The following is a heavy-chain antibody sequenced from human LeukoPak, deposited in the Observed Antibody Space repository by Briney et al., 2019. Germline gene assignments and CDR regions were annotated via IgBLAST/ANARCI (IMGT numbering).Heavy chain of an antibody. CDR3: ARADVDTTMVTAGAFDI. V-gene: IGHV4-4*07. Sequence: SETLSLTCTVSGGSISSYYWSWIRQPAGKGLEWNGRIYTSGSTNYNPSLKSRVTMSVDTSKNQFSLKLSSVTAADTAVYYCARADVDTTMVTAGAFDIWGQGTMVTVSS. J-gene: IGHJ3*02. CDR2: IYTSGST. CDR1: GGSISSYY. D-gene: IGHD5-18*01.